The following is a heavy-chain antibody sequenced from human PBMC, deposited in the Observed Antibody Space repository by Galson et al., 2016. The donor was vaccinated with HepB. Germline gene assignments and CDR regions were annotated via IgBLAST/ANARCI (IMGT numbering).Heavy chain of an antibody. J-gene: IGHJ4*02. CDR1: EFTVSGNY. CDR2: IYRDGST. V-gene: IGHV3-53*01. CDR3: AGDHGPSGWLN. D-gene: IGHD6-19*01. Sequence: SLRLSCAASEFTVSGNYMSWVRQAPGKGLEWVSDIYRDGSTYYAASVKGRFTISRDNSKNILYLQMDSLTADDTALYYCAGDHGPSGWLNWGQGTLVIVSS.